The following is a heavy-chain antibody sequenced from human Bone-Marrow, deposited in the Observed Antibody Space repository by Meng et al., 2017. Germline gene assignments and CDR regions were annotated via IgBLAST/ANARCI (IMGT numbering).Heavy chain of an antibody. D-gene: IGHD3-3*01. CDR3: VSNYDFWSGYFPY. V-gene: IGHV3-30*01. Sequence: GESLKISCAASGFTFSSYAMHWVRQAPGKGLEWVAVISYDGSNKYYADSVKGRFTISRDNSKNTLYLQMNSLRAEDTAVYYCVSNYDFWSGYFPYWGQGTLVTVSS. CDR2: ISYDGSNK. J-gene: IGHJ4*02. CDR1: GFTFSSYA.